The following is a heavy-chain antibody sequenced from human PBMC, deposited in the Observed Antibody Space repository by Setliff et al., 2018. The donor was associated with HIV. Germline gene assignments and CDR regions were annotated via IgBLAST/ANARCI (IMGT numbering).Heavy chain of an antibody. CDR1: GGSFSSYY. Sequence: SETLSLTCTISGGSFSSYYWSWIRQPAGRGLEWIGRIYNSGTTNYNPSLKSRVTMSIDTSRNQFSLKLTSVTAADTAVYYCARDRHSSGLGSYGPWGPGTLVTVSS. V-gene: IGHV4-4*07. J-gene: IGHJ5*02. D-gene: IGHD3-10*01. CDR3: ARDRHSSGLGSYGP. CDR2: IYNSGTT.